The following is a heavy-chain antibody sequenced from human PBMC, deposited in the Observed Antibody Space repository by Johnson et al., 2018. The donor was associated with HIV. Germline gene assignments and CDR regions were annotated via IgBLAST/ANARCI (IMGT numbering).Heavy chain of an antibody. J-gene: IGHJ3*02. D-gene: IGHD3-10*02. Sequence: VQLVESGGGLVQPGGSLRLSCAASGFTFSSYWMSWVRQAPGKGLEWVANIKQDGSEKYYVDSVKGRFTISRDNAKKSLYLQMNSLRAEDTAVYYCAREREFTMCDAFDIWGQGTMVTVSS. CDR2: IKQDGSEK. V-gene: IGHV3-7*01. CDR3: AREREFTMCDAFDI. CDR1: GFTFSSYW.